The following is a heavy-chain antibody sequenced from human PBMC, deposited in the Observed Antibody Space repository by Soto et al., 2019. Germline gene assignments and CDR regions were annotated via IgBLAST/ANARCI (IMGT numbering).Heavy chain of an antibody. D-gene: IGHD5-12*01. CDR1: GYTFTSYG. CDR2: ISAYNGKT. CDR3: ARGGDVNYYHGMDV. Sequence: QVQLVQSGGEVKKPGASVKLSCTASGYTFTSYGISWVRQAPGQGLEWRGWISAYNGKTNHAQNVQGRVTMTTDTSTRTAYMDLRSLRSDDTAVYYCARGGDVNYYHGMDVWGQGTTVTVSS. V-gene: IGHV1-18*01. J-gene: IGHJ6*02.